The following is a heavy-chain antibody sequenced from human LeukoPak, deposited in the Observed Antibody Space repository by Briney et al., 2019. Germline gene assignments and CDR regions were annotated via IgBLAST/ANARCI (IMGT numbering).Heavy chain of an antibody. Sequence: GGSLRLSCVASGFTVDTYWMSWVRQTPGKGLDWVAHIKEDGTRKYYVDSVRGRFTISRDNAKNSLFLQMNSLRVEDTAVYYCARDLSGLDYWGQGTLVTVSS. CDR2: IKEDGTRK. V-gene: IGHV3-7*01. CDR1: GFTVDTYW. CDR3: ARDLSGLDY. D-gene: IGHD1-26*01. J-gene: IGHJ4*02.